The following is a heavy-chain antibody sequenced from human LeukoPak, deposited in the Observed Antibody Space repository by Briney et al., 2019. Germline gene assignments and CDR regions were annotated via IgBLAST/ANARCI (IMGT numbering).Heavy chain of an antibody. CDR2: VFYGVST. CDR3: ASLHCSSTSCYDYYYYYMDV. V-gene: IGHV4-59*08. D-gene: IGHD2-2*01. J-gene: IGHJ6*03. CDR1: GASVSSHY. Sequence: SETLSLTCTVSGASVSSHYWSWLRQPPGEGLEWIGFVFYGVSTFYNPSLRSRVTISVDTSKKQASLKSSSVTAADTGVYYCASLHCSSTSCYDYYYYYMDVWGKGTTVIVSS.